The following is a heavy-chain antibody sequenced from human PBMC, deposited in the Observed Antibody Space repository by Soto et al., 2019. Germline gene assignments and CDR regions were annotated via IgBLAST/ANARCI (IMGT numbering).Heavy chain of an antibody. CDR3: ARGSRIAVIPGELEDVHYDY. J-gene: IGHJ4*02. D-gene: IGHD2-2*01. V-gene: IGHV4-34*01. CDR1: GQSFSGDT. Sequence: QVQLQQWGAGLLKPSETLSLTCAVYGQSFSGDTWSWIRQSPGKGLEWIGEISQSGSTYYNPSLKTRFTISADTSKNQFSLTLNSVTAADTGVSYCARGSRIAVIPGELEDVHYDYWGQGTLVSLSS. CDR2: ISQSGST.